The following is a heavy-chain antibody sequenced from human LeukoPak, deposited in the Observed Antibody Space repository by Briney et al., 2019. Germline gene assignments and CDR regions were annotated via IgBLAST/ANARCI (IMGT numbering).Heavy chain of an antibody. CDR3: AAKGNGYTGIYLFAH. J-gene: IGHJ4*02. V-gene: IGHV3-7*01. CDR2: IKQDGSEK. Sequence: GALRLSCAASGFSFSNYWMNWVRQAPGKGLEWVATIKQDGSEKYYVDSVKGRFTISRDNSENTLDLHMHSLRVEDTAVYYCAAKGNGYTGIYLFAHWGQGTLVTVSS. CDR1: GFSFSNYW. D-gene: IGHD1-26*01.